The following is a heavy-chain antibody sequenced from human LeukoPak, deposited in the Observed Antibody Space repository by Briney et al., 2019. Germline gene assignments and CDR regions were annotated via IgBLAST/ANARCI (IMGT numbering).Heavy chain of an antibody. D-gene: IGHD3-10*01. J-gene: IGHJ4*02. CDR1: GFTFSSYA. Sequence: GGSLRLSCAASGFTFSSYAMSWVRQAPGKGLEWVSAISGSGGSTYYADSVKGRFTISRDNSKNTLYLQMNSLRAEDTAVDYCANPFPYRITMVRGVTNPGGYWGQGTLVIVSS. CDR2: ISGSGGST. CDR3: ANPFPYRITMVRGVTNPGGY. V-gene: IGHV3-23*01.